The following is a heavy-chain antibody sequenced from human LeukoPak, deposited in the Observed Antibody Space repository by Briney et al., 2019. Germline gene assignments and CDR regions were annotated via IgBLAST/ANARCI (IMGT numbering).Heavy chain of an antibody. CDR1: GVTFSSYD. CDR2: INSNGGST. CDR3: ARKINWGFDF. J-gene: IGHJ4*02. V-gene: IGHV3-64*02. D-gene: IGHD7-27*01. Sequence: GGSLRLSCAASGVTFSSYDMHWVRQAPGRGLEYVSGINSNGGSTNYADSVKGRFTISRDNSKNTLYLQMGSLRAEDMAVYYCARKINWGFDFWGQGTPVTVSS.